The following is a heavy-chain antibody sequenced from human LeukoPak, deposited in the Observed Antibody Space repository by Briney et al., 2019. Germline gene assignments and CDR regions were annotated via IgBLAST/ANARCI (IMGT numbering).Heavy chain of an antibody. D-gene: IGHD5-18*01. V-gene: IGHV3-33*01. Sequence: GGSLRLSCTASGFTFSSNGMHWVRQAPGNGLEWVALIWHDGINEYYADSVKGRFTISRDNYKNTVNLEMNSLRAEDTAVYYCARGIGNRYGYLDYWGQGTLVTVSS. J-gene: IGHJ4*02. CDR1: GFTFSSNG. CDR3: ARGIGNRYGYLDY. CDR2: IWHDGINE.